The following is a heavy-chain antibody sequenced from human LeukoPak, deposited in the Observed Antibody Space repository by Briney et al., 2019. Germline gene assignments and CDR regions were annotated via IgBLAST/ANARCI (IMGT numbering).Heavy chain of an antibody. CDR2: ISSSSSYI. J-gene: IGHJ6*02. CDR1: GFTFSSYS. D-gene: IGHD2-15*01. V-gene: IGHV3-21*01. CDR3: ARAREYCSGRTCYHYYGMDV. Sequence: GGSLRLSCAASGFTFSSYSTNWVRQAPGKGLEWVSSISSSSSYIYYADSVKGRFTISRDNANNSLYLQMNSLRAEDTAVYYCARAREYCSGRTCYHYYGMDVWGQGTTVTVSS.